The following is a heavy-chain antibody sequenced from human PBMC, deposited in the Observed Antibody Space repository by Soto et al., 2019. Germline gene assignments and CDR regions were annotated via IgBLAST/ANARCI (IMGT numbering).Heavy chain of an antibody. CDR1: GGSISSYY. J-gene: IGHJ5*02. CDR3: ARELFGRSVWFDP. CDR2: IYYSGGT. V-gene: IGHV4-59*01. D-gene: IGHD3-10*01. Sequence: SETLSLTCTVSGGSISSYYWSWIRQPPGKGLEWIGYIYYSGGTNYNPSLKSRVTISVDTSKNQFSLQLSSVTAADTAVYYCARELFGRSVWFDPWGQGTLVTVSS.